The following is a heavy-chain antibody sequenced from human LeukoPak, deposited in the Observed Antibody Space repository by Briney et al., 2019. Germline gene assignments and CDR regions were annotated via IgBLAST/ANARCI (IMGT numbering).Heavy chain of an antibody. J-gene: IGHJ6*03. CDR2: IKEDGNEK. CDR3: ARVVYGDYKNMDV. D-gene: IGHD4-17*01. Sequence: GGSLRLSCAASGFSFSNYWMTWVRQAPGKGLEWVAHIKEDGNEKYYVDSVKGRFTISRDNAKNSLYLQMNSLRAEDTAVYYCARVVYGDYKNMDVWGKGTTVTISS. V-gene: IGHV3-7*01. CDR1: GFSFSNYW.